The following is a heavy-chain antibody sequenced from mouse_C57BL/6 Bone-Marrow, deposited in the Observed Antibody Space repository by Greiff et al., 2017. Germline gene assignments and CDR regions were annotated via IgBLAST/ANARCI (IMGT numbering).Heavy chain of an antibody. D-gene: IGHD1-1*01. Sequence: VQLQQPGTELVKPGASVKLSCKASGYTFTSYWMHWVKQRPGQGLEWIGYINPITGGTNYNEKFKSKATLTVDKTSSTAYMQLSSLTSEDSAVDYGARESRSYALSGFDYWGQGTTLTVSS. V-gene: IGHV1-53*01. J-gene: IGHJ2*01. CDR3: ARESRSYALSGFDY. CDR2: INPITGGT. CDR1: GYTFTSYW.